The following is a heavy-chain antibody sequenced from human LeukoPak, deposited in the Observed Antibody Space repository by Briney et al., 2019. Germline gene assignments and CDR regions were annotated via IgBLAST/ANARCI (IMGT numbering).Heavy chain of an antibody. Sequence: PGGSLRLSCAASGFTFSDYYMSWIRQAPGKGLEWVSYISSSGSTIYYADSVKGRFTISRDNAKNSLYLQMNSLRAEDTAVYYCASGRDGVYLRGDTAMVFDYWGQGTLVTVSS. CDR3: ASGRDGVYLRGDTAMVFDY. CDR1: GFTFSDYY. D-gene: IGHD5-18*01. J-gene: IGHJ4*02. CDR2: ISSSGSTI. V-gene: IGHV3-11*01.